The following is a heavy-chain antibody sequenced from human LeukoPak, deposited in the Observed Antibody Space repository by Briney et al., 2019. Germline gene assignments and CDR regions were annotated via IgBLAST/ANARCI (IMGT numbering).Heavy chain of an antibody. CDR3: ASPRYNWNYPDV. D-gene: IGHD1-20*01. V-gene: IGHV1-2*02. CDR1: GYTFTDYY. Sequence: EASVKVSCKAAGYTFTDYYLHWVRQAPGQGLEWMGWISPNTGDTNYAQKFQGRVTMTRDTSISTAYMELSSLRTDDTAVYYCASPRYNWNYPDVWGKGTTVTASS. J-gene: IGHJ6*03. CDR2: ISPNTGDT.